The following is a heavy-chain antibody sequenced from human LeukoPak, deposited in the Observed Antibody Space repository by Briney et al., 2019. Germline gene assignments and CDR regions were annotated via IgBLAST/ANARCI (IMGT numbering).Heavy chain of an antibody. J-gene: IGHJ5*02. V-gene: IGHV1-18*01. CDR1: GYTFTSYG. CDR3: SKGLGGYRDYPNWFDP. CDR2: ISAYNGNT. D-gene: IGHD4-17*01. Sequence: ASVKVSCKASGYTFTSYGISWVRQAPGQGLEWMGWISAYNGNTNYAQKLQGRVTMTTDTSTSTAYMELRSLRSDGTAVYYWSKGLGGYRDYPNWFDPWGQGTLVTVSS.